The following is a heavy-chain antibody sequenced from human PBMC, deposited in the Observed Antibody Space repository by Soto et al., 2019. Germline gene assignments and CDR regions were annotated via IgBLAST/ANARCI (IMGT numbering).Heavy chain of an antibody. CDR1: GFTFSSYV. CDR3: ARKQAGFFYGIDY. D-gene: IGHD3-3*01. Sequence: HPGGSLRLSCAASGFTFSSYVMHGVRQAPGKGLEWVAVISYDGSNKYYADSVKGRFTISRDNSKNTLYLQMNSLRAEDTAVYFCARKQAGFFYGIDYWGQGTLVTVSS. CDR2: ISYDGSNK. J-gene: IGHJ4*02. V-gene: IGHV3-30*03.